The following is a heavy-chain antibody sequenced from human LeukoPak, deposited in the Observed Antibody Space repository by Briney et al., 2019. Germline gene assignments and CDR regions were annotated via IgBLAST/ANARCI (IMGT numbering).Heavy chain of an antibody. D-gene: IGHD6-13*01. Sequence: ASVTVSCKASGYTFTSYYMHWVRQAPGQGLEWMGIINPSGGSTSYAQKFQGRVTMTRDTSTSTVYMELSSLRSEDTAVYYCASSSSSWYLVGYWGQGTLVTVSS. CDR3: ASSSSSWYLVGY. J-gene: IGHJ4*02. V-gene: IGHV1-46*01. CDR2: INPSGGST. CDR1: GYTFTSYY.